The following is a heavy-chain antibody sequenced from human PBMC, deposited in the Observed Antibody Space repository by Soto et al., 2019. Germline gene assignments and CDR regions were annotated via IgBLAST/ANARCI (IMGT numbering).Heavy chain of an antibody. CDR3: AGDHIPYGDSYYGMDV. D-gene: IGHD4-17*01. V-gene: IGHV3-33*03. CDR2: IWYDGSNK. CDR1: GFTFSSYG. J-gene: IGHJ6*02. Sequence: QVQLVESGGGVVQPGRSLRLSCAASGFTFSSYGMHWVRQAPGKGLKWVAVIWYDGSNKYYEDSVKGRFTISRDNSKNTRDVQMNSLRIEDTAVYYCAGDHIPYGDSYYGMDVWGQGTTVTVSS.